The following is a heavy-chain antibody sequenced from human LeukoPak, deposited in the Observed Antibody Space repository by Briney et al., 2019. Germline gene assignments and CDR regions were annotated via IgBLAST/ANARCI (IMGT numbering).Heavy chain of an antibody. Sequence: GGSLRLSCEAAGFTFRSYAMNWVRQAPGKGLKWIAVISFDENDKYYADPVKGRFTLSRDNSKNTVFLQMNSLRTEDTAVYYCVLFNYRGNSGDFWGQGTLVTVSS. CDR1: GFTFRSYA. J-gene: IGHJ4*02. CDR2: ISFDENDK. V-gene: IGHV3-30*01. CDR3: VLFNYRGNSGDF. D-gene: IGHD4-23*01.